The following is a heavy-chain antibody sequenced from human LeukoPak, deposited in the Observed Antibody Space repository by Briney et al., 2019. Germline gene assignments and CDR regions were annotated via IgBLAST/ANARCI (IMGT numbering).Heavy chain of an antibody. Sequence: SVTLSLTCTVSGGSISSYYWSWIRQPPGKGLEWIGYIYYSGSTNYNPSLKSRVTISVDTSKNQFSLKLSSVTAADTAVYYCARGAIDILTGYTFDYWGQGTLVTVSS. CDR3: ARGAIDILTGYTFDY. D-gene: IGHD3-9*01. CDR2: IYYSGST. CDR1: GGSISSYY. J-gene: IGHJ4*02. V-gene: IGHV4-59*08.